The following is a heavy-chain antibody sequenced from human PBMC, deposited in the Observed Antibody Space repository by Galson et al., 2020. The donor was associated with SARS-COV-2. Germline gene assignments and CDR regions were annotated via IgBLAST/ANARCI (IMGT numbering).Heavy chain of an antibody. CDR3: ARGVRQQRFSNTVLGKDYFYYYLDV. CDR1: GYTFTSED. V-gene: IGHV1-8*01. D-gene: IGHD6-13*01. J-gene: IGHJ6*03. CDR2: MNPNSGNT. Sequence: ASVKVSCKTSGYTFTSEDINWVRQAPGQGLEWMGWMNPNSGNTGYAQTFQGRVIMTRDTSVSTAYMQLDSLRSEDTAVYFCARGVRQQRFSNTVLGKDYFYYYLDVWGKGTTVTVSS.